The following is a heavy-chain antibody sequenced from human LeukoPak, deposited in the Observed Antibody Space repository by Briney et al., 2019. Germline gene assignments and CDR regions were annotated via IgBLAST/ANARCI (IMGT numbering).Heavy chain of an antibody. CDR2: ISYDGSNK. V-gene: IGHV3-30*04. CDR3: ARVGLRSTYYFDY. Sequence: PGGCLRLSCAASGFTFSSYAMHWVRQAPGKGLEGVAVISYDGSNKYYADPVKGRFTISRDNSKNTLYLQMSSLRAEDTAVYYCARVGLRSTYYFDYWGQGTLVTVSS. D-gene: IGHD3-3*01. J-gene: IGHJ4*02. CDR1: GFTFSSYA.